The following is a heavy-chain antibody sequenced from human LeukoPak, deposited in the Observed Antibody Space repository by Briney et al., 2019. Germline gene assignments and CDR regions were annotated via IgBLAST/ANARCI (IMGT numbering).Heavy chain of an antibody. CDR3: ARSDGGNANFDY. CDR2: MNPDSGGT. D-gene: IGHD4-23*01. CDR1: GYTLTELS. V-gene: IGHV1-2*02. J-gene: IGHJ4*02. Sequence: ASVKVSCKVSGYTLTELSMHWVRQAPGKGLEWMGGMNPDSGGTNYAQNFQGRVTMTRDTSISTAYMELSRLSSDDTAVYYCARSDGGNANFDYWGQGTLVTVSS.